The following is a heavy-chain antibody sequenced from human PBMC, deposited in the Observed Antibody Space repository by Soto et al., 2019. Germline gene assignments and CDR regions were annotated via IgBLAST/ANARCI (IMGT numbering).Heavy chain of an antibody. Sequence: SETPSLTCTVSGGSISSGDYYWSWIRQPPGKGLEWIGYIYYSGSTYYNPSLKSRVTISVDTSKNQFSLKLSSVTAADTAVYYCARAPLNYNWNYVGAFDIWGQGTMVTVSS. D-gene: IGHD1-7*01. J-gene: IGHJ3*02. CDR3: ARAPLNYNWNYVGAFDI. CDR1: GGSISSGDYY. V-gene: IGHV4-30-4*01. CDR2: IYYSGST.